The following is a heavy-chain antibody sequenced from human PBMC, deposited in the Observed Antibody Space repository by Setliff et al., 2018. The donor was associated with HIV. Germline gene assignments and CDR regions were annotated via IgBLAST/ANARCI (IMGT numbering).Heavy chain of an antibody. J-gene: IGHJ6*03. Sequence: SVKVSCKASGGTFSSYTINWVRQAPGQGLEWMGRSIPILGIGNDEQAQKFKGRVTFTADKSTSTVYMELSSLRSEDTAVYYCAHMTPADTAMVPPYYYYYYMDVWGKGTTVTVSS. CDR3: AHMTPADTAMVPPYYYYYYMDV. D-gene: IGHD5-18*01. CDR1: GGTFSSYT. V-gene: IGHV1-69*02. CDR2: SIPILGIG.